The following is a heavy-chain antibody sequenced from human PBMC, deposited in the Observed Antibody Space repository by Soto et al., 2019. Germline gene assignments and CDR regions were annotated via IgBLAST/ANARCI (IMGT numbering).Heavy chain of an antibody. Sequence: QVQLQQWGAGLLKPSEPLSLTCAVYGGSFSSYYWNWIRQPPGKGLEWIGEVTQSGTTNYNPSLKSRVTMSVDTSKNQFSLKLISVTAADKAVYYCARSYSSPFDPWGQGTLVTVSS. V-gene: IGHV4-34*01. CDR2: VTQSGTT. CDR1: GGSFSSYY. CDR3: ARSYSSPFDP. J-gene: IGHJ5*02. D-gene: IGHD6-13*01.